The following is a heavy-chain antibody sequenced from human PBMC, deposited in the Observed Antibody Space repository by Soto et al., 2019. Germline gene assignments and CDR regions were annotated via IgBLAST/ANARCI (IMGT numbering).Heavy chain of an antibody. J-gene: IGHJ6*02. Sequence: SETLSLPCTVAGGTIVSYFCSWIRQHPGKGLKKIRYIYYSGSTNYNPSLKSRVTISVDTSKNQFSLKLSSVTAADTAVYYCARDRGSPRSGYFYAHYYGMDVWGHGTTVTVSS. V-gene: IGHV4-59*01. CDR1: GGTIVSYF. D-gene: IGHD3-22*01. CDR3: ARDRGSPRSGYFYAHYYGMDV. CDR2: IYYSGST.